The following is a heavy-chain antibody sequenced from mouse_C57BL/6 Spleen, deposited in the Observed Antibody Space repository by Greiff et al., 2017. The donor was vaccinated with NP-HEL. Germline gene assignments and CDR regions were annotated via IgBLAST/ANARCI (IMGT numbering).Heavy chain of an antibody. D-gene: IGHD2-5*01. J-gene: IGHJ2*01. CDR3: ALVTEYYFDY. CDR2: IHPNSGST. CDR1: GYTFTSYW. Sequence: QVQLQQPGAELVKPGASVKLSCKASGYTFTSYWMPWVKQGPGQGLEWIGMIHPNSGSTNYNEKFKSKATLTIDNSSSTAYMQISSLTAEDSAVYDCALVTEYYFDYWGQGTTLTVSS. V-gene: IGHV1-64*01.